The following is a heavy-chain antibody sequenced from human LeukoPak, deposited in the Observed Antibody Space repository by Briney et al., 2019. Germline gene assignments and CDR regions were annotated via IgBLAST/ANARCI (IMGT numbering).Heavy chain of an antibody. D-gene: IGHD3-22*01. CDR3: ARDRNYYDSSGYYYGTYYFDY. J-gene: IGHJ4*02. Sequence: SETLSLTCTVSGGSISSGDYYWSWIRQPPGKGLEWIGYIYYSGSTYYNPSLKSRVAISVDTSKNQFSLKLSSVTAADTAVYYCARDRNYYDSSGYYYGTYYFDYWGQGTLVTVSS. V-gene: IGHV4-30-4*08. CDR2: IYYSGST. CDR1: GGSISSGDYY.